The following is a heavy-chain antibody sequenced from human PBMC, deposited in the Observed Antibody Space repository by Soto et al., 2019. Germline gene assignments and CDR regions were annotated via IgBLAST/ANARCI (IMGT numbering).Heavy chain of an antibody. V-gene: IGHV3-49*03. J-gene: IGHJ3*02. Sequence: GGSLRLSCTASGFTFGDYAMSWFRQAPGKGLEWVGFIRSKAYGGTTEYAASVKGRFTISRDDSKSIAYLQMNSLKTEDTAVYYFTRDCYYDSSGYCTDAFDNWGQGTMVTVSS. CDR1: GFTFGDYA. D-gene: IGHD3-22*01. CDR2: IRSKAYGGTT. CDR3: TRDCYYDSSGYCTDAFDN.